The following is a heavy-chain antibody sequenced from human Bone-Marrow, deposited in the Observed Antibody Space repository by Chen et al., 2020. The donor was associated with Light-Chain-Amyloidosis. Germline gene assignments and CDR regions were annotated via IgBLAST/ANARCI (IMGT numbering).Heavy chain of an antibody. CDR3: ARYEPHFSDSIVSGYTA. J-gene: IGHJ5*02. V-gene: IGHV4-34*01. Sequence: QVELQQWGAGLLKPSETLSLTCGIHNGAFGDDYWTWIRQPPGKGLQWIAEINHSGSANYNSSLTSRTTISVDKSKNQSSLRMISVTAADTAVYYCARYEPHFSDSIVSGYTAWGQGTSVTVSS. CDR2: INHSGSA. CDR1: NGAFGDDY. D-gene: IGHD5-12*01.